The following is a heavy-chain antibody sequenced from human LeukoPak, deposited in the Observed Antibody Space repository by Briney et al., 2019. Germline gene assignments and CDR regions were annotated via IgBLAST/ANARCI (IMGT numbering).Heavy chain of an antibody. D-gene: IGHD5-12*01. CDR1: GFTFSDYY. CDR3: AREKYSGYDTAFDY. J-gene: IGHJ4*02. Sequence: GGSLRLSCAASGFTFSDYYMSWIRQAPGKGLEWVSYISSSGSTIYYADSVKGRFTISRDNAKNSLYLQMNSLRAEDTAVYYCAREKYSGYDTAFDYWGQGTLVTVSS. CDR2: ISSSGSTI. V-gene: IGHV3-11*01.